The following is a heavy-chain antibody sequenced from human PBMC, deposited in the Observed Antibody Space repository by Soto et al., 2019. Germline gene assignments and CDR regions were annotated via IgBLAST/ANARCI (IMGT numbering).Heavy chain of an antibody. D-gene: IGHD6-13*01. CDR2: IDPSDSYT. CDR3: ARLPWGTPLARYSGSWYPWFDP. CDR1: GYIFTSYW. Sequence: GESLKISCNGSGYIFTSYWISWVRQMPGKGLEWMGRIDPSDSYTNYSPSFQGHVTISADKSISTAYLQWSSLKASDTAMYYCARLPWGTPLARYSGSWYPWFDPWGQGTLVTVSS. J-gene: IGHJ5*02. V-gene: IGHV5-10-1*01.